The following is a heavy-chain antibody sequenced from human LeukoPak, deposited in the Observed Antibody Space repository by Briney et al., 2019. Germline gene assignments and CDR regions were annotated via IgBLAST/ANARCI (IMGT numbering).Heavy chain of an antibody. Sequence: GRSLRLSCAASGFTFSSYAIHWVRQAPGKGLEWISYISGSGTTIYYADSVTGRFTTSRDNAKNSMYLQMNSLRVEDTGVYYCARDLFSSTVSFRVNAYWGQGTLVTVSS. J-gene: IGHJ4*02. V-gene: IGHV3-48*03. D-gene: IGHD4-11*01. CDR2: ISGSGTTI. CDR1: GFTFSSYA. CDR3: ARDLFSSTVSFRVNAY.